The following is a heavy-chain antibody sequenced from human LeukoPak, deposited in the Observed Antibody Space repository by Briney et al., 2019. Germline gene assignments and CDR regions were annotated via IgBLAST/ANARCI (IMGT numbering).Heavy chain of an antibody. J-gene: IGHJ2*01. Sequence: GGSLRLSCAASGFTFSSYAMSWVRQAPGKGLEWVSAISGSGGSTYYADSVKGRFTISRDNSKNTLYLQMNSLRAEDTAVYYCARDPSFLGDLYWYFDLWGRGTLVTVSS. CDR2: ISGSGGST. CDR3: ARDPSFLGDLYWYFDL. D-gene: IGHD2-21*02. V-gene: IGHV3-23*01. CDR1: GFTFSSYA.